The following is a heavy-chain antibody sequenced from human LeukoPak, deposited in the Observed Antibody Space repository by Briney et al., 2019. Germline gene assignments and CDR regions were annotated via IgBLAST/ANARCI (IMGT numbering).Heavy chain of an antibody. CDR2: ISNSGGST. D-gene: IGHD3-10*01. J-gene: IGHJ4*02. Sequence: PGGSLRLSCAASGFTFSSYAMSWVRQAPGKGLEWVSAISNSGGSTYYADSVKGRFTISRDNTKNTLYLQMNSLRAEDTAVYYCAKPIRLSHRNYYGSGSYYAPFDYWGQGTLVTVSS. CDR3: AKPIRLSHRNYYGSGSYYAPFDY. CDR1: GFTFSSYA. V-gene: IGHV3-23*01.